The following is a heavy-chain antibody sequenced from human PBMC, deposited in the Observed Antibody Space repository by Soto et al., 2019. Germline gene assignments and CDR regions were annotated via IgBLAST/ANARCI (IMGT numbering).Heavy chain of an antibody. V-gene: IGHV1-69*13. J-gene: IGHJ4*02. Sequence: GASVKVSCKASGGTFSRYAISWVRQAPGQGLEWMGGIIPMFGTANYAQKFLGRVTITADESTSTAYMELSSLRAEDTAVYYCARQFDYDSSGYYYAYWGQGTLVTVSS. D-gene: IGHD3-22*01. CDR1: GGTFSRYA. CDR3: ARQFDYDSSGYYYAY. CDR2: IIPMFGTA.